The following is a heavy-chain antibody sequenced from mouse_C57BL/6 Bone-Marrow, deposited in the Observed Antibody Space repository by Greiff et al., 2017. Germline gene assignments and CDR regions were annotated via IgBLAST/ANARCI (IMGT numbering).Heavy chain of an antibody. CDR3: ARDQDGSSYWYFDV. D-gene: IGHD1-1*01. J-gene: IGHJ1*03. V-gene: IGHV5-4*01. CDR2: ISDGGSYT. CDR1: GFTFSSYA. Sequence: EVHLVESGGGLVKPGGSLKLSCAASGFTFSSYAMSWVRQTPEQRLEWVATISDGGSYTYYPDNVKGRFTISRDNAKNNMYLQMSHLKFEDTAMYYCARDQDGSSYWYFDVWGTGTTVTVSS.